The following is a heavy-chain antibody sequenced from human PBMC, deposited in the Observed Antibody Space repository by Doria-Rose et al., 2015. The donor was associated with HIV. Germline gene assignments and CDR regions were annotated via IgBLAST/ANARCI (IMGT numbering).Heavy chain of an antibody. V-gene: IGHV2-26*01. CDR2: FLSDDER. J-gene: IGHJ4*02. CDR3: ARIKSSRWYHKYYFDF. D-gene: IGHD6-13*01. CDR1: GVSLSSPGMG. Sequence: ESGPVLVKPTETLTLTCTVSGVSLSSPGMGVSWIRQPPGKALEWLANFLSDDERSYKSSLKSRLTISRCTSKIQVVLTMTDMDPVDTATYYCARIKSSRWYHKYYFDFWGQGTLVIVSA.